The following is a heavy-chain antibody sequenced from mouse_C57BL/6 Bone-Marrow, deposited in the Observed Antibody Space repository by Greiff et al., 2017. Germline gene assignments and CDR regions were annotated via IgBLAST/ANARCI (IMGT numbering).Heavy chain of an antibody. V-gene: IGHV1-9*01. CDR3: ARWGGGTWCAY. J-gene: IGHJ3*01. CDR1: GYTFTGYW. CDR2: ILPGSGST. Sequence: VQLQQSGAELMKPGASVKLSCKATGYTFTGYWIEWVKQRPGHGLEWIGEILPGSGSTNYNEKFKGKATFTVDTSSDTAYMQLSSHPTEDSANDSSARWGGGTWCAYWGQGTLVTVSA.